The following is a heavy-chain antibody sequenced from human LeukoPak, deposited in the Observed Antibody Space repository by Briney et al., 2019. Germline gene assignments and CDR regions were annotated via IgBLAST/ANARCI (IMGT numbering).Heavy chain of an antibody. Sequence: SETLSLTCAVYGGSFSGYYWSWIRQPPGKGLEWIGDINHTESTNYNPSLKSRVTISVDTSKNQFSLKLSSVTAADTAVYYCARHGTYYYDSSGYPAEYFQHWGQGTLVTVSS. J-gene: IGHJ1*01. CDR3: ARHGTYYYDSSGYPAEYFQH. D-gene: IGHD3-22*01. CDR2: INHTEST. CDR1: GGSFSGYY. V-gene: IGHV4-34*01.